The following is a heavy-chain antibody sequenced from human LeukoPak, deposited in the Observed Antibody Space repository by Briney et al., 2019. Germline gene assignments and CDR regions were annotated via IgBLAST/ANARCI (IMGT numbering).Heavy chain of an antibody. Sequence: ASVKVSCKASGGSFSSYVITWVRQAPGQGLEWMGRIIPVLGVSNFAQKFEGRVTITADKSTNTAHMELRRLESGDTAVYYCARVPVGSGGMDVWGQGTTVTVSS. CDR3: ARVPVGSGGMDV. CDR1: GGSFSSYV. CDR2: IIPVLGVS. D-gene: IGHD3-10*01. V-gene: IGHV1-69*04. J-gene: IGHJ6*02.